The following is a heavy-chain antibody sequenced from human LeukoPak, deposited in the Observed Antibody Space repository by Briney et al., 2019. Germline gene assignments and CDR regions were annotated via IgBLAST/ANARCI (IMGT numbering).Heavy chain of an antibody. CDR3: AREDTALVIAY. CDR1: GFTFSSYW. Sequence: GGSLRLSCAASGFTFSSYWMNWVRQAPGKGLEWVAIMWYDGSNKYYTDSVKGRFTISRDNSKNTLYLQMNSLRVEDTAVYYCAREDTALVIAYWGQGTLVTVSS. D-gene: IGHD5-18*01. V-gene: IGHV3-33*08. J-gene: IGHJ4*02. CDR2: MWYDGSNK.